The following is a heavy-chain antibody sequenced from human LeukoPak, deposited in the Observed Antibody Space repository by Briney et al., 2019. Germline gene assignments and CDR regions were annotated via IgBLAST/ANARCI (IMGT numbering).Heavy chain of an antibody. Sequence: PSQTLSLTCGVSGDSISSGGHSWSWIRQPLGKGLEWIGYIYLSGSTYYNPSLKSRITISVDRSKNQFSLKLTSVTAADTAVFYCARVNGLTDAFDIWGQGTMVTVSS. V-gene: IGHV4-30-2*01. CDR1: GDSISSGGHS. CDR3: ARVNGLTDAFDI. D-gene: IGHD4/OR15-4a*01. J-gene: IGHJ3*02. CDR2: IYLSGST.